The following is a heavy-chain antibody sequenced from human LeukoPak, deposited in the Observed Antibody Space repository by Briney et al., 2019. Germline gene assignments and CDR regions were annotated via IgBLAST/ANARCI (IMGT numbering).Heavy chain of an antibody. D-gene: IGHD1-1*01. Sequence: PSQTLSLTCAVSGGSISSGTYYWGWIRQPAGRGLEWLGRIYTTGSTNYNPSRKSRVTISVNTSKNHFSLKLSSVPAADTAVYYCAREGSDWNRNYYYYYYMDVWGKGTPVTVSS. J-gene: IGHJ6*03. CDR3: AREGSDWNRNYYYYYYMDV. CDR1: GGSISSGTYY. CDR2: IYTTGST. V-gene: IGHV4-61*02.